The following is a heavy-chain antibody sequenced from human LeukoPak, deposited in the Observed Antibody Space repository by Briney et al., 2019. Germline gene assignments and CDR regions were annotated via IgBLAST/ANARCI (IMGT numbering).Heavy chain of an antibody. CDR2: IIPIFGTP. CDR1: GGTFSTYG. J-gene: IGHJ5*02. CDR3: ARDPAALDYYGSGSYRGWFDP. V-gene: IGHV1-69*05. Sequence: ASVKVSCKASGGTFSTYGISWVRQAPGQGLEWVGRIIPIFGTPSYAQKFQGRLTITTDESTSTAYMELSSLRFEDTAVYYCARDPAALDYYGSGSYRGWFDPWGQGTLVTVFS. D-gene: IGHD3-10*01.